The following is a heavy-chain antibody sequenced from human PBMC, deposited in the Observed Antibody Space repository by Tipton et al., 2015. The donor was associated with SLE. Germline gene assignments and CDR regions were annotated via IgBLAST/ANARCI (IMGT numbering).Heavy chain of an antibody. J-gene: IGHJ6*02. CDR1: GGSISSHY. V-gene: IGHV4-59*11. CDR3: AREHYDFWSGSDGMDV. CDR2: IYYSGST. D-gene: IGHD3-3*01. Sequence: TLSLTCTVSGGSISSHYWSWIRQPPGKGLEWIGYIYYSGSTNYNPSLKSRVTISVDTSKNQFSLKLSSVTAADTAVYYCAREHYDFWSGSDGMDVWGQGTMVTVSS.